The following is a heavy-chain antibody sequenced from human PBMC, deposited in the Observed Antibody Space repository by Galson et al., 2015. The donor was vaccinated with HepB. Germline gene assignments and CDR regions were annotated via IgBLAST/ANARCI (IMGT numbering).Heavy chain of an antibody. V-gene: IGHV4-61*02. CDR2: IYFSGNT. CDR3: ARDRDWGFGFFDY. D-gene: IGHD7-27*01. CDR1: VSSTVSGDSISSGAYY. J-gene: IGHJ4*02. Sequence: TLSLTCTVSSTVSGDSISSGAYYWSWIRQPAGKGLEWIGRIYFSGNTFYSPSLKSRLTMSVDTSKNQFSLKLSSVTAADTAVYYCARDRDWGFGFFDYWGQGTLVTVSS.